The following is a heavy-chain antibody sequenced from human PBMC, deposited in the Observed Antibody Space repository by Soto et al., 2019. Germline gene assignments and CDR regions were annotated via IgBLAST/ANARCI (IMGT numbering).Heavy chain of an antibody. CDR2: IRSKANSYAT. V-gene: IGHV3-73*02. Sequence: EVQLVESGGGLVQPGGSLKLSCAASGFTFSGSAMHWVRQASGKGLEWVGRIRSKANSYATAYAASVKGRFTISRDDSKNTAYLQMNSLKTEDTAVYYCTRLVTTVTTRNCWGQGTLVTVSS. CDR1: GFTFSGSA. CDR3: TRLVTTVTTRNC. D-gene: IGHD4-17*01. J-gene: IGHJ4*02.